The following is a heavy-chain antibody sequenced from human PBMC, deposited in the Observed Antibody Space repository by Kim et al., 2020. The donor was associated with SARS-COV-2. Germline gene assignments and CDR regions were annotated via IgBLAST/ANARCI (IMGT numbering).Heavy chain of an antibody. J-gene: IGHJ4*02. D-gene: IGHD3-22*01. CDR1: GFTFSSYS. V-gene: IGHV3-21*01. CDR3: ACSYDYYYDSSGYYSGEDY. CDR2: ISSSSSYI. Sequence: GGSLRLSCAASGFTFSSYSMHWVRQAPGKGLEWVSSISSSSSYIYYADSVKGRFTISRDNAKNSLYLQMNSLRAEDTAVYYCACSYDYYYDSSGYYSGEDYWGQGTLVTVSS.